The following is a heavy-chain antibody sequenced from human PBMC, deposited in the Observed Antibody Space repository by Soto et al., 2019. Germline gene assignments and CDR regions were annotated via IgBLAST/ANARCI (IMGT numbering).Heavy chain of an antibody. V-gene: IGHV1-69*01. D-gene: IGHD3-3*01. CDR2: IIPVFGTA. J-gene: IGHJ4*02. CDR1: GDTFTKYA. Sequence: QVQLVQSGAEVRKPGSSVKVSCKASGDTFTKYAITWVRQAPGQGLEWVGGIIPVFGTANYAQKFRDRVTITADESTRTVYMELSSLRPEDTAVYYCARPSGGRVRYLEPFDYWGQGT. CDR3: ARPSGGRVRYLEPFDY.